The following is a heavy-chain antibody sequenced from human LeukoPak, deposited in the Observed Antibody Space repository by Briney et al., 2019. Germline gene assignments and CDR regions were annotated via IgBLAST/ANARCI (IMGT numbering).Heavy chain of an antibody. V-gene: IGHV4-39*07. Sequence: SETLSLTCTVSGGSISSSSYYWGWIRQPPGKGLEWIGEINHSGSTNYNPSLKSRVTISVDTSKNQFSLKLSSVTAADTAVYYCARGSPYSSGWYSWFDPWGQGTLVTVSS. CDR1: GGSISSSSYY. CDR3: ARGSPYSSGWYSWFDP. J-gene: IGHJ5*02. D-gene: IGHD6-19*01. CDR2: INHSGST.